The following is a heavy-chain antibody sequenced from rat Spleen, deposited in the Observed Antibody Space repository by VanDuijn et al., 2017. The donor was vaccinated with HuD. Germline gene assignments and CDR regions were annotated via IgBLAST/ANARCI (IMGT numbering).Heavy chain of an antibody. Sequence: EVQLVESDGGLVQPGRSLKLSCAASGFTFSDYYMAWVRQAPTKGLEWVATLSYDASAPYYRDSVKGRFTISRDTAQNTLYLQMNSPTSEDTATYYCTRGGNYDFDYWGQGVMVTVSS. V-gene: IGHV5-29*01. CDR2: LSYDASAP. CDR1: GFTFSDYY. CDR3: TRGGNYDFDY. J-gene: IGHJ2*01. D-gene: IGHD1-10*01.